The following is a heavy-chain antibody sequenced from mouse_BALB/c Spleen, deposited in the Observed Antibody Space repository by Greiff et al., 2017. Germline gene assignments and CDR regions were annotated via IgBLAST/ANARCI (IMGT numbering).Heavy chain of an antibody. CDR2: INPSSGYT. J-gene: IGHJ1*01. CDR3: AREEEFTWYFDV. V-gene: IGHV1-4*02. CDR1: GYTFTSYT. Sequence: QVQLQQSAAELARPGASVKMSCKASGYTFTSYTMHWVKQRPGQGLEWIGYINPSSGYTEYNQKFKDKTTLTADKSSSTAYMQLSSLTSEDSAVYYCAREEEFTWYFDVWGAGTTVTVSS.